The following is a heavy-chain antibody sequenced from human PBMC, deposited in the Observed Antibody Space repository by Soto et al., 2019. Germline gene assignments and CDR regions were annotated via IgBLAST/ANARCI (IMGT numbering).Heavy chain of an antibody. D-gene: IGHD3-22*01. CDR2: FDPEDGET. J-gene: IGHJ3*02. CDR1: GSTLTELS. V-gene: IGHV1-24*01. Sequence: GASVKVSCKVSGSTLTELSMHWVRQAPGKGLEWMGGFDPEDGETIYAQKFQGRVTMTEDTSTDTAYMELSSLRSEDTAVYYCATEPPRITMIVADRAFDIWGQGTMVTVSS. CDR3: ATEPPRITMIVADRAFDI.